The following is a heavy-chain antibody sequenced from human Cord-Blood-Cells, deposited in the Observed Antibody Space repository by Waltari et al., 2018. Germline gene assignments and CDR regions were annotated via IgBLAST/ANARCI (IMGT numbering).Heavy chain of an antibody. CDR2: FDTEDSET. V-gene: IGHV1-24*01. D-gene: IGHD6-6*01. Sequence: QVQLVQAGAEVTKPGASVKVSCKVSGYTLPELSMHWVRPAPGKGLEWMGGFDTEDSETIYAQKFQGRVTMTEDTSTDTAYMELSSRRSEDTAVYSCATRSGSSSERGDYWGQGTLVTVSS. CDR1: GYTLPELS. J-gene: IGHJ4*02. CDR3: ATRSGSSSERGDY.